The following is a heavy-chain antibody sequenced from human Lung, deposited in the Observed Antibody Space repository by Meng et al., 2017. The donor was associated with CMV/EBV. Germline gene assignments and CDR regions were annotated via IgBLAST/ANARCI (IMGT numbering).Heavy chain of an antibody. CDR2: IIPISATP. J-gene: IGHJ4*02. CDR1: FSSSA. D-gene: IGHD3-10*01. V-gene: IGHV1-69*05. Sequence: FSSSALGWVREAPGQGLYWMGGIIPISATPNYPQKFQARVTLTTDESTTTAYMELSSLRSEDTGVYYCARGGPEAGGEMPTRGFDHWGPGTLVTVSS. CDR3: ARGGPEAGGEMPTRGFDH.